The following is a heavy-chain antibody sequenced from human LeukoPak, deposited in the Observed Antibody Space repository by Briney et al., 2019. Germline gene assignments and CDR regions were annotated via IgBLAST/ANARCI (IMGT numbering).Heavy chain of an antibody. CDR3: ARDSSPGYSSGWTDY. Sequence: PGGSLRLSCAASGFTFNTYWMSWVRQAPGKGLEWVANIKEDGSEKYYAASVEGRFPISRDNAKNSQYLQMNSLRGEDTAVYYCARDSSPGYSSGWTDYWGQGTLVTVSS. J-gene: IGHJ4*02. D-gene: IGHD6-19*01. CDR1: GFTFNTYW. V-gene: IGHV3-7*01. CDR2: IKEDGSEK.